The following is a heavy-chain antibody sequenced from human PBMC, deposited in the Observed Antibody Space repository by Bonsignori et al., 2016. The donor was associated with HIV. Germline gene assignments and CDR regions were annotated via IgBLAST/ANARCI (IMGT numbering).Heavy chain of an antibody. V-gene: IGHV3-49*02. J-gene: IGHJ4*02. CDR3: TRGPVFWSGGYLVDY. D-gene: IGHD3-3*01. Sequence: WIRQPPGKGLEWVGFIRSKVYGGTTENAASVKGRFTISRDDSKSIAYLQMNRLKTEDTAVYYCTRGPVFWSGGYLVDYWGQGTLVTVSS. CDR2: IRSKVYGGTT.